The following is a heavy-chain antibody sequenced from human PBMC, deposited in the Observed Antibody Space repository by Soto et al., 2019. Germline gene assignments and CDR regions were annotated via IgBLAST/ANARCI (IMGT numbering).Heavy chain of an antibody. CDR3: ARVRPYGDYDY. D-gene: IGHD4-17*01. CDR2: IYHSGST. J-gene: IGHJ4*02. Sequence: SETLSLTCAVSGGSISSGGYSWSWIRQPPGKDLEWIGYIYHSGSTYYNPSLKSRVTISVDRSKNQFSLKLSSVTAADTAVYYCARVRPYGDYDYWGQGTLVTVSS. CDR1: GGSISSGGYS. V-gene: IGHV4-30-2*01.